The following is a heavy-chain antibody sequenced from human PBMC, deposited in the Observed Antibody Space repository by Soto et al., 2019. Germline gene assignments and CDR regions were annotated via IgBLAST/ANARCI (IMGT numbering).Heavy chain of an antibody. CDR2: IIPIFGTA. D-gene: IGHD2-15*01. Sequence: QVQLVQSGAEVKKPGSSVKVSCKASGGTFSSYAISWVQQAPGQGLEWMGGIIPIFGTANYAQKFQGSVTITGDESPSKAYMELSSLRSEDTAVHYCPSFPCSGGSCYHRSHYYCYDGMDVWGQGTTVTVSS. J-gene: IGHJ6*02. CDR1: GGTFSSYA. V-gene: IGHV1-69*01. CDR3: PSFPCSGGSCYHRSHYYCYDGMDV.